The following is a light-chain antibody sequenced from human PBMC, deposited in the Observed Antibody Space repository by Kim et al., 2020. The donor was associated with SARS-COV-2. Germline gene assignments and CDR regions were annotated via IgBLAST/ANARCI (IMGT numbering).Light chain of an antibody. CDR3: QQSYSSPWT. V-gene: IGKV1-39*01. CDR1: QSSSTY. Sequence: DIQMTQSPSSLSASVGDRVTITCRTSQSSSTYLHWFQQRPGKAPKLLISTASILQSGVPSRFSGGGSGTDFTLTITSLQPEDFATYYCQQSYSSPWTFGQGTKLEI. J-gene: IGKJ1*01. CDR2: TAS.